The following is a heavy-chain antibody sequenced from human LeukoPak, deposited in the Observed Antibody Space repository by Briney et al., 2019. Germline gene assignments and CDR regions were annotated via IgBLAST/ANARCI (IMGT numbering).Heavy chain of an antibody. CDR3: ARGSSSWLDYYMDV. CDR1: GGSISSSSYY. J-gene: IGHJ6*03. V-gene: IGHV4-39*07. D-gene: IGHD6-13*01. CDR2: IYYSGST. Sequence: PSETLSLTCTVSGGSISSSSYYWGWIRQPPGKGLEWIGSIYYSGSTYYNPSLKSRVTISLDTSKNQFSLKLSSVTAADTAVYYCARGSSSWLDYYMDVWGKGTTVTVSS.